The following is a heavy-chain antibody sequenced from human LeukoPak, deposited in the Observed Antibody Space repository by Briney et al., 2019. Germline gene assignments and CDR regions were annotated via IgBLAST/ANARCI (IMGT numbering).Heavy chain of an antibody. Sequence: ASVKVSCKASGYTFTSYDINWVRQATGQGLEWMGWMNPNSGNTGYAQKFQGRVTMTRNTSISTAYMELSSLRSEDTAVYYCAIEGPYSRPFDYWGQGTLVTVSS. CDR2: MNPNSGNT. CDR1: GYTFTSYD. D-gene: IGHD5-18*01. V-gene: IGHV1-8*01. CDR3: AIEGPYSRPFDY. J-gene: IGHJ4*02.